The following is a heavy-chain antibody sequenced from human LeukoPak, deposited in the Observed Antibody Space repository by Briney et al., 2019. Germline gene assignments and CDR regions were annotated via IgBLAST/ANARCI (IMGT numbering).Heavy chain of an antibody. CDR3: ARVKNGDYDILTGLYYYYYMDV. V-gene: IGHV1-2*02. D-gene: IGHD3-9*01. CDR1: GYTFTGYY. J-gene: IGHJ6*03. Sequence: ASVKVSCKASGYTFTGYYMHWVRQAPGQGLEWMGWINPNSGGTNYAQKFQGRVTMTRDTSISTAYMELSRLRSDDTAVYYCARVKNGDYDILTGLYYYYYMDVWGKGTTVTVSS. CDR2: INPNSGGT.